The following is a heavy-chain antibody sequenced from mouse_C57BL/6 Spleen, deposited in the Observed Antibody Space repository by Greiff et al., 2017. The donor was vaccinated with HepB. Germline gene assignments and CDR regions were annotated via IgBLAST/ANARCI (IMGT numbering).Heavy chain of an antibody. CDR2: ISGGGGNT. CDR3: ASALTGTAWFAY. CDR1: GFTFSSYT. Sequence: EVKLVESGGGLVKPGGSLKLSCAASGFTFSSYTMSWVRQTPEKRLEWVATISGGGGNTYYPDSVKGRFTISRDNAKNTLYLQMSSLRSEDTALYYCASALTGTAWFAYWGQGTLVTVSA. J-gene: IGHJ3*01. D-gene: IGHD4-1*01. V-gene: IGHV5-9*01.